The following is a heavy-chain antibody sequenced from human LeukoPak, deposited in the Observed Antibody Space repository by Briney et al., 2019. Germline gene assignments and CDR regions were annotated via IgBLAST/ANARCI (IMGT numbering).Heavy chain of an antibody. V-gene: IGHV3-23*01. CDR2: ISGNGGST. CDR1: GFTFSSYA. D-gene: IGHD6-6*01. J-gene: IGHJ4*02. CDR3: AKPYSSSSFDFDY. Sequence: GGSLRLSCAASGFTFSSYAMSWVRQAPGKGLELVSAISGNGGSTYYEDSVKGRFTISRDNSKNTLYLQMNSLRADDTAVYYCAKPYSSSSFDFDYWGQGTLVTVSS.